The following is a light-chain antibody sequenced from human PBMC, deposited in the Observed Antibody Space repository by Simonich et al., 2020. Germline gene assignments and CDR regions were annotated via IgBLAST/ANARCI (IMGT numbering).Light chain of an antibody. Sequence: DIVMTQSPDSLAVSLGERATINCKSSQSVLYSSNHKNYFAWYQQKPGQPPKLLIYWASTRESGVPDRFSGSGSGTDFTLTISSLQAEDVAVYYCQQYYSTPYTFGQGTKLEIK. J-gene: IGKJ2*01. CDR2: WAS. CDR3: QQYYSTPYT. CDR1: QSVLYSSNHKNY. V-gene: IGKV4-1*01.